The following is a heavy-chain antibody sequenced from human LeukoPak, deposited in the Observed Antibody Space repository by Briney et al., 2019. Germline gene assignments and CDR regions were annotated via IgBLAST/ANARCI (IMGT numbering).Heavy chain of an antibody. Sequence: PGGSLRLSCAASAFTVSSNYMSWVRQAPGKGLEWVSVIYTGGSTHYADSVKGRFSISRDNSKNALYLQMNSLTAEDTAIYYCTSGLSGFGVAIFAYWGQGTLVTVPS. J-gene: IGHJ4*02. CDR1: AFTVSSNY. V-gene: IGHV3-66*01. D-gene: IGHD3-3*01. CDR2: IYTGGST. CDR3: TSGLSGFGVAIFAY.